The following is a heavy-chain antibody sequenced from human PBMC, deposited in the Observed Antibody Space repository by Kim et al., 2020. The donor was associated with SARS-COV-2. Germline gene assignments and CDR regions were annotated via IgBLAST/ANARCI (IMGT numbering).Heavy chain of an antibody. Sequence: NDYAVSVKSRITSNADTSRNQFSLQLNSVTPEDTALYYCARVGEGDAFDVWGQGTMVTVSS. V-gene: IGHV6-1*01. CDR3: ARVGEGDAFDV. CDR2: N. J-gene: IGHJ3*01.